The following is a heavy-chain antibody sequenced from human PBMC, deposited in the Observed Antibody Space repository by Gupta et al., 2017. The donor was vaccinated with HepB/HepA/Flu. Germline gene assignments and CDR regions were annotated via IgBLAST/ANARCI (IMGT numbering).Heavy chain of an antibody. CDR3: ARHGNWGFDY. Sequence: QLQLQESVPGLVKPSETLSLTCTVSGGAMSRSSYYWGWIRQPPGKGLEWMGSIYYSGSTYYNPSLKSRVSISVDTSKNQFSLKLSSVTAADTAVYYCARHGNWGFDYWGQGTLVTVSS. V-gene: IGHV4-39*01. J-gene: IGHJ4*02. D-gene: IGHD7-27*01. CDR1: GGAMSRSSYY. CDR2: IYYSGST.